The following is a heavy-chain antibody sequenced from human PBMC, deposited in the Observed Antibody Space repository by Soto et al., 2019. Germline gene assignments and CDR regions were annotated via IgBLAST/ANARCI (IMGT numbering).Heavy chain of an antibody. CDR2: IKSNTDGGTT. CDR1: GFTFDNAW. Sequence: PGGSLRLSCAASGFTFDNAWMNWVRQAPGKGLEWVSRIKSNTDGGTTEYAAPVRGRFTMSRDDSEKTLYLQMNSLKTEDTAVYYCTTEPLGYCSSATCYAYFDNWGQGTLVTVSS. J-gene: IGHJ4*02. V-gene: IGHV3-15*07. D-gene: IGHD2-2*01. CDR3: TTEPLGYCSSATCYAYFDN.